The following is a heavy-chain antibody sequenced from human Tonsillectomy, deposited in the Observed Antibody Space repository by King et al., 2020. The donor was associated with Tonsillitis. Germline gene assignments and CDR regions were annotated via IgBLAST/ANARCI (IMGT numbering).Heavy chain of an antibody. CDR1: GGSISSSNYY. D-gene: IGHD6-25*01. J-gene: IGHJ1*01. CDR3: ARQNLEQRLRGYFQN. CDR2: IYYSGTT. V-gene: IGHV4-39*01. Sequence: QLQESGPGLVKPSETLSLTCTVSGGSISSSNYYWGWIRQPPGKGLEWIGTIYYSGTTYYNPTLKSRVTISVDTSKNQFSLKLGSVTAADTAVYYCARQNLEQRLRGYFQNWGQGTLVTVSS.